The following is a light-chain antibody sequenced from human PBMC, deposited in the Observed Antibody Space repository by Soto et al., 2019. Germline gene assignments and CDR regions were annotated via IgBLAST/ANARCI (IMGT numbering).Light chain of an antibody. CDR2: DAS. CDR3: QQYYSYPRT. J-gene: IGKJ4*01. V-gene: IGKV1-5*01. CDR1: QSISSW. Sequence: DIQMTQSPSTLSASVGDRVTITCRASQSISSWLAWYQQKPGKAPKLLIYDASSLESGVPSRFSGSGSGTEFTLTISCLHSEDFATYYCQQYYSYPRTFGGGTKVDI.